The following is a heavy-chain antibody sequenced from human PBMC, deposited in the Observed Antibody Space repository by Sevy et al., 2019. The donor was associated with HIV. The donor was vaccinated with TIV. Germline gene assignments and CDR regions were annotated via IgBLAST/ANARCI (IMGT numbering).Heavy chain of an antibody. CDR2: INQDGSVK. CDR3: VRAIAAAGSF. Sequence: GGSLRLSCAASGFTLNSYWMSWVRQAPGKGLEWVANINQDGSVKYYVDSVKGRFTISRDNARNSLYLRMNSLRAEDTALYDCVRAIAAAGSFWGKGTLVSVSS. J-gene: IGHJ4*02. V-gene: IGHV3-7*01. D-gene: IGHD6-13*01. CDR1: GFTLNSYW.